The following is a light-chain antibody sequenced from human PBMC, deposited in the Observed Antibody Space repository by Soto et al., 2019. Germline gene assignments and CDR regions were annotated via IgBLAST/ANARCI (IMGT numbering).Light chain of an antibody. CDR2: ATS. CDR1: QTVSSN. V-gene: IGKV3-15*01. CDR3: QQRAT. Sequence: RVMTQSPATLSASPGEKIALSCRASQTVSSNLAWYQHKPGRAPRLLIYATSTRATDVSARFSGSGDGTEFTLTISSLQPEDFAVYYCQQRATFGQGTRLEIK. J-gene: IGKJ5*01.